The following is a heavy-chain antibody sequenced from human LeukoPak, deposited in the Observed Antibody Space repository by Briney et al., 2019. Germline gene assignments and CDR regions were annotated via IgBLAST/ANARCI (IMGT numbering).Heavy chain of an antibody. CDR2: IYYSGST. V-gene: IGHV4-30-4*08. Sequence: SETLSLTCAVYGESFSGYYWNWIRQAPGKGLEWIGYIYYSGSTYYNPSLKSRVTISVDTSKNQFSLKLSSVTAADTAVYYCARGGLYDSSGYYPEYFQHWGQGTLVTVSS. D-gene: IGHD3-22*01. CDR1: GESFSGYY. J-gene: IGHJ1*01. CDR3: ARGGLYDSSGYYPEYFQH.